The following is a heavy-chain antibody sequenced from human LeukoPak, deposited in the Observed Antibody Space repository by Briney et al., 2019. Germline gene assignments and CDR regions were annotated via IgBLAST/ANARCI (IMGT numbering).Heavy chain of an antibody. CDR2: IDKKDTLYAA. V-gene: IGHV3-73*01. D-gene: IGHD2-15*01. J-gene: IGHJ5*02. CDR1: GFSFSGSA. CDR3: TRDRGTYNWFDP. Sequence: GRCLRLSCAASGFSFSGSAVHWVRQSSGKGLEWVGYIDKKDTLYAAAYAGSVKGRFTISRDDSKDTAFLHMDRLKTEDTALYYCTRDRGTYNWFDPWGQGTLVTVSS.